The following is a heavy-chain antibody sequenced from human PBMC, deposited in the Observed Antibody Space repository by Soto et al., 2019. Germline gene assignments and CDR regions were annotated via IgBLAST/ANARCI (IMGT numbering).Heavy chain of an antibody. J-gene: IGHJ6*02. Sequence: EVQLVESGGGLVQPGGSLRLSCAASGFSFNNYDMHWVRQATGKGLEWVSGIGTAGDTYYPDSVKGRFTISRENAKNSLYPQMNSLRAGDTAVYYCARGGPNWDYYFYGMDVWGQGTTVTVSS. CDR2: IGTAGDT. CDR1: GFSFNNYD. D-gene: IGHD3-16*01. V-gene: IGHV3-13*04. CDR3: ARGGPNWDYYFYGMDV.